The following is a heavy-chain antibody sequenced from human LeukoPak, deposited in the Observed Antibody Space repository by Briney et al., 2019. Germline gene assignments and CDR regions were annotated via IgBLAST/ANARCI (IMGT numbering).Heavy chain of an antibody. V-gene: IGHV3-48*03. CDR3: AREGASGSGSFAFDI. CDR1: GFTFSRYE. D-gene: IGHD3-10*01. Sequence: SAGSLRFSCAASGFTFSRYELHWLRQGPGKELEWISYITTSGSNYIYADSVRGRFTIYRDNAKNSLYLQMNSLRADDTAVYYCAREGASGSGSFAFDIWGQGTMVTVSA. CDR2: ITTSGSNY. J-gene: IGHJ3*02.